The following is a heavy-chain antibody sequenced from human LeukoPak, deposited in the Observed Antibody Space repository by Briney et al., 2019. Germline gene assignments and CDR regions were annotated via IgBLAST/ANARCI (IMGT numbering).Heavy chain of an antibody. Sequence: PGGSLRLSCVASGFTFSTYWMTWVRQAPGTGLEWVASIMQDGSQKYYVDSVKGRFTISRDNAKNSLYLQMDSLRVEDTAVYYCAGYFNTNGYSSLRGDYWGQGTLVTVSS. D-gene: IGHD3-22*01. CDR2: IMQDGSQK. CDR3: AGYFNTNGYSSLRGDY. J-gene: IGHJ4*02. CDR1: GFTFSTYW. V-gene: IGHV3-7*01.